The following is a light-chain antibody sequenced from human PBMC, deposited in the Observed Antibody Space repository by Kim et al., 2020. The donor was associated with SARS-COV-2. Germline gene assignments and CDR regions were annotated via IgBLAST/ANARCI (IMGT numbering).Light chain of an antibody. CDR3: LQHNDYPWT. CDR1: QAIRND. CDR2: AAS. V-gene: IGKV1-17*01. Sequence: DIQMTQSPSSLSASVGDRVTITCRASQAIRNDLAWYQQKPGEGPKRLIYAASNLQSGVPSRFSGSGSGTDFTLTISSLEPEDFATYYCLQHNDYPWTFGQGTKVDIK. J-gene: IGKJ1*01.